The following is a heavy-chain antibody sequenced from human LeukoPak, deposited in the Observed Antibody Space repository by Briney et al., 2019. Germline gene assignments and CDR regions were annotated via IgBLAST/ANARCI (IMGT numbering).Heavy chain of an antibody. CDR3: ARKVIGSTTSGGLDI. J-gene: IGHJ3*02. V-gene: IGHV3-72*01. CDR1: GFTFSDHF. Sequence: GSLRLSCAASGFTFSDHFMDWVRQAPGKGLGWIGRSRNKADSYATEYAASVKGRFTISRDESKNSLYLQMNSLTTEDTAVYHCARKVIGSTTSGGLDIWGQGTMVTVSS. CDR2: SRNKADSYAT. D-gene: IGHD2-8*02.